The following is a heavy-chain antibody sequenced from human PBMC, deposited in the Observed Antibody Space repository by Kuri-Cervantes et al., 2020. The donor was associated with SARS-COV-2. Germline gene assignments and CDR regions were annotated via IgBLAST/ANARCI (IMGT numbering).Heavy chain of an antibody. CDR3: ATIAAAEDY. CDR2: IYYSGST. Sequence: GSLRLSCTVSGGSISSYYWSWIRQPPGKGLEWIGYIYYSGSTNYNPSLKSRATISVDTSKNQFSLKLSSVTAADTAVYYCATIAAAEDYWGQGTLVTVSS. J-gene: IGHJ4*02. V-gene: IGHV4-59*01. D-gene: IGHD6-13*01. CDR1: GGSISSYY.